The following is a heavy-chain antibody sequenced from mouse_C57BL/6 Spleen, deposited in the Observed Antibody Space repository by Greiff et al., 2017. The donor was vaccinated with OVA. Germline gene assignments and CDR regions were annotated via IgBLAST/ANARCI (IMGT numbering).Heavy chain of an antibody. J-gene: IGHJ2*01. CDR1: GFNIKDDY. D-gene: IGHD1-1*01. V-gene: IGHV14-4*01. CDR2: LDPENGDT. Sequence: VQLQQSGAELVRPGASVKLSCTASGFNIKDDYMHWVKQRPEQGLEWIGWLDPENGDTEYASKFQGKATITADTSSNTAYLQLSSLTSEDTAVYYCTTNYGLDYWGQGTTLTVSS. CDR3: TTNYGLDY.